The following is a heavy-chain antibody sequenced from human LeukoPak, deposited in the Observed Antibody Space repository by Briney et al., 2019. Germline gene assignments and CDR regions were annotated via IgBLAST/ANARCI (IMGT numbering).Heavy chain of an antibody. CDR2: VIPIFGTA. CDR1: GGTFSSYA. CDR3: ARPAKRGGYSGYEFDY. J-gene: IGHJ4*02. D-gene: IGHD5-12*01. V-gene: IGHV1-69*13. Sequence: GASVKVSCKASGGTFSSYAISWVRQAPGQGLEWMGGVIPIFGTANYAQKFQGRVTITADESTSTAYMELSSLRSEDTAVYYYARPAKRGGYSGYEFDYWGQGTLVTVSS.